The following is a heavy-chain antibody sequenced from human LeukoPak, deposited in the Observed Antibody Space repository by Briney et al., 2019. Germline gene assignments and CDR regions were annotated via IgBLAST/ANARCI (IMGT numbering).Heavy chain of an antibody. CDR3: ARAMTSVSFFDY. D-gene: IGHD4-17*01. CDR1: GFTFSTYA. V-gene: IGHV3-23*01. J-gene: IGHJ4*02. CDR2: ISVGGFTT. Sequence: GGSLRLSCVATGFTFSTYAMSWVRQAPGKGLEWVSAISVGGFTTYYADSVKGRFTISRDNSKNTLYLQMNSLRGEDTAVYYCARAMTSVSFFDYWGQGTLVTVSS.